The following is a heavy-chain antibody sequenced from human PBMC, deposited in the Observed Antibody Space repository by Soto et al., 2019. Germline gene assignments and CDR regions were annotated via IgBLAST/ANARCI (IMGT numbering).Heavy chain of an antibody. V-gene: IGHV4-59*01. CDR3: AGRNGDYPRIYYSNY. Sequence: SSETLSLTCSVSGDSINSDNWSWSRQSPGKGLEWIGHVTSSGPTYISPSLKGRVTISVDTSKNQFFLSLSSVTAADTATYYCAGRNGDYPRIYYSNYWGQGTLVTVSS. CDR2: VTSSGPT. D-gene: IGHD4-17*01. J-gene: IGHJ4*02. CDR1: GDSINSDN.